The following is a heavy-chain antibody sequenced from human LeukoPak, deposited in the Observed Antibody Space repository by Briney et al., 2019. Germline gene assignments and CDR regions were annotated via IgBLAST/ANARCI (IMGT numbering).Heavy chain of an antibody. Sequence: ASVKVSCKASGYTFTSYDINWVRQATGQGLEWMGWMNPNSGNTGYAQKFQGRVTMTRNTSISTAYMELSSLRSEETAVHYCARGFKTYYDFWSGYSYYYYYYMDVWGKGTTVTVSS. J-gene: IGHJ6*03. CDR3: ARGFKTYYDFWSGYSYYYYYYMDV. V-gene: IGHV1-8*01. D-gene: IGHD3-3*01. CDR1: GYTFTSYD. CDR2: MNPNSGNT.